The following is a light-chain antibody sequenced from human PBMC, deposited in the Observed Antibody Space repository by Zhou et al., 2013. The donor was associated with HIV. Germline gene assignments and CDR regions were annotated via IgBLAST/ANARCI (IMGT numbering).Light chain of an antibody. CDR1: SSNIGAGYD. Sequence: QSVLTQPPSVSGAPGQRVTISCTGSSSNIGAGYDVHWYQQIPGTAPKLLIYGNNNRPSGVPDRFSGSKSGTSASLAITGLQAEDEADYYCQSYDSSRSGHVFGTGTKVT. V-gene: IGLV1-40*01. CDR3: QSYDSSRSGHV. J-gene: IGLJ1*01. CDR2: GNN.